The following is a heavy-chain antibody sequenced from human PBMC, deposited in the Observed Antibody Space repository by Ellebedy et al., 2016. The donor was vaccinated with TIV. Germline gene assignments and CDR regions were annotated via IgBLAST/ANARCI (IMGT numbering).Heavy chain of an antibody. V-gene: IGHV3-30-3*01. CDR1: GLTFSDYA. CDR3: ARDLYSGEYDVFDY. CDR2: ISHDGGKK. J-gene: IGHJ4*02. Sequence: PGGSLRLSCAVSGLTFSDYAMQWVRQTPGKGLEWVAVISHDGGKKEYAESVKGRFTISRDNSQNTLYLQVDSLRADDTAIYYRARDLYSGEYDVFDYWGQGTLVTVSS. D-gene: IGHD4-17*01.